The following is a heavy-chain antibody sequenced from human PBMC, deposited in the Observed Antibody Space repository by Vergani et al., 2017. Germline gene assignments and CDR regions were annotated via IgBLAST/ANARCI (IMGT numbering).Heavy chain of an antibody. J-gene: IGHJ6*02. V-gene: IGHV3-23*01. CDR2: ITYNGGRT. D-gene: IGHD2-21*01. Sequence: EVRLLESGGGLVQPGGSLRLSCAASGFTFNLYAMSWVRQAPGKGLEWVSTITYNGGRTYYADSVTGRFTISRDNSQNTLFLQVKTLRTEDTAVYFCANYVIAGNVVVSYFGMDGWGRGTTVTVSS. CDR3: ANYVIAGNVVVSYFGMDG. CDR1: GFTFNLYA.